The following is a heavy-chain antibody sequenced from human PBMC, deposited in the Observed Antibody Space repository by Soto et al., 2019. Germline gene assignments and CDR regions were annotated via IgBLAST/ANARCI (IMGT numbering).Heavy chain of an antibody. J-gene: IGHJ5*02. CDR2: IIPLSGTP. D-gene: IGHD5-18*01. V-gene: IGHV1-69*06. CDR1: GGTFSNYA. Sequence: QVQLVQSGAEVKKPGSSVKVSCKASGGTFSNYALTWVRQAPGQGLEWMGGIIPLSGTPNYAQKFQGRVTITADKSTTTVYMELSGLRSEDTAVYYCTRGIQLWSWGQGTLVTVYS. CDR3: TRGIQLWS.